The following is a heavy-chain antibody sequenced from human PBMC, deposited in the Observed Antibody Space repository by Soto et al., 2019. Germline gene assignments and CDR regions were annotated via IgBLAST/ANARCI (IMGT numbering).Heavy chain of an antibody. J-gene: IGHJ4*02. Sequence: SATLSLTCAFYGGSFSGYYWSWIRQPPGKGLEWIGEINHSGSTNYNPSLKSRVTISVDTSKNQFSLKLSSVTAADTAVYYCAGRALSSGWDSCFDEWGQGNLGTVYS. CDR3: AGRALSSGWDSCFDE. D-gene: IGHD6-19*01. V-gene: IGHV4-34*01. CDR2: INHSGST. CDR1: GGSFSGYY.